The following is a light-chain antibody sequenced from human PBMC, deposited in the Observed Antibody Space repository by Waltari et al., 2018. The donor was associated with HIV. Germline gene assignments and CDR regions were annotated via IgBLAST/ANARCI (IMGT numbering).Light chain of an antibody. CDR1: QSINVW. Sequence: DTQMTQSPSSLSASVGDRVTITCRASQSINVWLAWYQQKPGKAPNLLIFKASSPKSGVPSRFSGSGSGTEFTLNISSLQPDDSATYYCQQYDTSPITFGDGTRVEI. V-gene: IGKV1-5*03. J-gene: IGKJ4*01. CDR3: QQYDTSPIT. CDR2: KAS.